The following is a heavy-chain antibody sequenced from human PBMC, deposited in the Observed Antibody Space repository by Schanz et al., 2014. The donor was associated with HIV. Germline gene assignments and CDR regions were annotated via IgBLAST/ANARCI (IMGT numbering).Heavy chain of an antibody. Sequence: QVQLVESGGGVVQPGRSLTLSCAASGFTFSGSAMHWVRQASGKGLEWVAVIWYDGSNKYYADSVKGRFTISRDNSKKTLYLQMNSRRAEDTAVYYCARGEAITYYYHYYGMDVWGQGTTVTVSS. D-gene: IGHD1-20*01. CDR3: ARGEAITYYYHYYGMDV. CDR1: GFTFSGSA. J-gene: IGHJ6*02. V-gene: IGHV3-33*08. CDR2: IWYDGSNK.